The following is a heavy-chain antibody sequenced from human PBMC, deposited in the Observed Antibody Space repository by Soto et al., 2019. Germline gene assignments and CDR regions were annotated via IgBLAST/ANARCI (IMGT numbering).Heavy chain of an antibody. CDR1: GGTFSNHV. J-gene: IGHJ6*02. CDR3: ARGPYEFWSGYYRPDFHSGMDV. D-gene: IGHD3-3*01. V-gene: IGHV1-69*12. CDR2: IINIFGTA. Sequence: QVQLVQSGAEVKKPGSSVKVPCKASGGTFSNHVISWVRQAPGQGLEWMGGIINIFGTANYAQKFQGRVTITADESTSTAHMELSSLRSEDTAVYYCARGPYEFWSGYYRPDFHSGMDVWGQGTTVTVSS.